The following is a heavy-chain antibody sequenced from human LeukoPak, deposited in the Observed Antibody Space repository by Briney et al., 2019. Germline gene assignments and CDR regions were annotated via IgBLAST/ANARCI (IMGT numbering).Heavy chain of an antibody. D-gene: IGHD3-16*01. J-gene: IGHJ6*03. Sequence: GASVKVSCKASGYTFTSYDINWVRQATGQGLEWMGWMNPNSGNTGYAQKFQGRVTMARNTSISTAYMELSSLRSEDTAVYYCARGGGRYRINYYMDVWGKGTTVTISS. CDR3: ARGGGRYRINYYMDV. CDR1: GYTFTSYD. CDR2: MNPNSGNT. V-gene: IGHV1-8*01.